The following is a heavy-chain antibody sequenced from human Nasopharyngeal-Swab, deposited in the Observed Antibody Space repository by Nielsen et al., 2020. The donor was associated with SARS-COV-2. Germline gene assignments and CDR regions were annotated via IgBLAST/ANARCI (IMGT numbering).Heavy chain of an antibody. D-gene: IGHD3-3*01. V-gene: IGHV1-8*01. CDR3: ARASVAGPSTIFGVVDDAFDI. J-gene: IGHJ3*02. CDR1: GYTFTSYD. CDR2: MNPNSGNT. Sequence: APVKVSCKASGYTFTSYDINWVRQATGQGLEWMGWMNPNSGNTGYAQKFQGRVTMTRNTSISTAYMELSSLRSEDTAVYYCARASVAGPSTIFGVVDDAFDIWGQGTMVTVSS.